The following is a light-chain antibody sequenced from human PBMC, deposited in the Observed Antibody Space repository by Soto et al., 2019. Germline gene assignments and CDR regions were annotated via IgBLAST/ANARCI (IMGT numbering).Light chain of an antibody. Sequence: QSVLTQPPSVSGAPGQRVTISCTGSSSNIGAGYDLHWYQQLPGTAPKLLIYGDSNRPSGVPDRFSGSKSGTSASLAITGLQAEDEADYYCQSYDSSLSGDVFGTGTKVTVL. CDR3: QSYDSSLSGDV. J-gene: IGLJ1*01. V-gene: IGLV1-40*01. CDR1: SSNIGAGYD. CDR2: GDS.